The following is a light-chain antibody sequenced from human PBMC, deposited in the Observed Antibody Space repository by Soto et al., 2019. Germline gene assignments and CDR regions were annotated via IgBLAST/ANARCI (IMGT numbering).Light chain of an antibody. CDR3: QQYNNWPPNT. CDR2: GAS. CDR1: QSVSSN. J-gene: IGKJ2*01. Sequence: EIVMTQSSATLSVSPGERATLSCRASQSVSSNLAWYQRKPGQAPRLLIYGASTRATGIPARFSGSGSGTEFTLTISSLQSEDFAVYYCQQYNNWPPNTFGQGTKLEIK. V-gene: IGKV3-15*01.